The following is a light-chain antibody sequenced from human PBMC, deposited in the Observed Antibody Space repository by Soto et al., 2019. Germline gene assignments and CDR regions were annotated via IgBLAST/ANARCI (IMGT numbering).Light chain of an antibody. CDR1: PSVDSNY. CDR2: AAT. J-gene: IGKJ4*01. V-gene: IGKV3-20*01. CDR3: QQYGSSST. Sequence: EIVLTQSPGTLSLSPGERATLSCRASPSVDSNYLAWYQHKPGQAPRLLIYAATSRATGIPDRFSGSGSGKDFTLTISRLEPEDFAVYYCQQYGSSSTFGGGTKVEIK.